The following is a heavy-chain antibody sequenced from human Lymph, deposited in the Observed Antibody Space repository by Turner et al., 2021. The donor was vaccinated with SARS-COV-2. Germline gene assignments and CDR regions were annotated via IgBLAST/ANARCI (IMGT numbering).Heavy chain of an antibody. V-gene: IGHV3-33*01. D-gene: IGHD5-12*01. CDR2: IWYDGSNK. CDR3: ARVKGYNGYDLRYYYGMDV. CDR1: GVTFSSYG. J-gene: IGHJ6*02. Sequence: QVQLLDSGGGVVQPGRSLGLSSAAAGVTFSSYGMHWVCQAPGKGLEGVAVIWYDGSNKYYADYVKGRFTISRDNSKNTLYLQMNSLRAEDTAVYYCARVKGYNGYDLRYYYGMDVWGQGTTVTVSS.